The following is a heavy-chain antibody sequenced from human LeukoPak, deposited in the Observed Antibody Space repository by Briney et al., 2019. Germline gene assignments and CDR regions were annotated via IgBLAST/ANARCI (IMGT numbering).Heavy chain of an antibody. CDR2: ISYDGSNT. CDR1: GFTFSSYA. Sequence: PGRSLRLSCAASGFTFSSYAMHWVRQAPGKGLEWVAVISYDGSNTYYADSVKGRFTISRDNSKNTLYLQMNSLRAEDTAVYYCARDHLFAFDIWGQGTMVTVSS. J-gene: IGHJ3*02. CDR3: ARDHLFAFDI. V-gene: IGHV3-30-3*01.